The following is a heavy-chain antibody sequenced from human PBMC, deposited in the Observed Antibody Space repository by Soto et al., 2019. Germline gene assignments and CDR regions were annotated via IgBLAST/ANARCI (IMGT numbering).Heavy chain of an antibody. V-gene: IGHV5-51*01. CDR2: IYPGDSDT. CDR1: GYSFTSYW. J-gene: IGHJ6*02. D-gene: IGHD3-3*01. Sequence: ESLKISCKGSGYSFTSYWIGWVRQMPGKGLERMGIIYPGDSDTRYSPSFQGQVTISADKSISTAYLQWSSLKASDTAMYYCARLHYDFWSGYPPADYYYYYGMDVWGQGTTVTVSS. CDR3: ARLHYDFWSGYPPADYYYYYGMDV.